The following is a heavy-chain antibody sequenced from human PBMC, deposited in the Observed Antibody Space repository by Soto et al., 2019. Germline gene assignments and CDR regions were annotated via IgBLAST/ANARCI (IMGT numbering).Heavy chain of an antibody. D-gene: IGHD3-10*01. CDR2: ILHDGNNK. CDR1: GFTFSNYI. CDR3: ARADEGGSYWHLGY. V-gene: IGHV3-30-3*01. J-gene: IGHJ4*02. Sequence: QVQLVESGGGVVQPGRSLRLSCAASGFTFSNYIMHWVRQAPGKGLEWVAIILHDGNNKYYADSVKGRFTISRENSKNSLYLQMHSLRTDDTAIYYCARADEGGSYWHLGYWGQGTLVTVSS.